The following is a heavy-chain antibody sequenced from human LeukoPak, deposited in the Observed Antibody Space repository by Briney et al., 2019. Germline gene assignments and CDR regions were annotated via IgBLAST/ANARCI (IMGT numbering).Heavy chain of an antibody. D-gene: IGHD3-22*01. V-gene: IGHV4-38-2*02. CDR2: ISHSGYT. CDR1: GYSISSGYQ. J-gene: IGHJ4*02. CDR3: ARGGSRGDFDY. Sequence: PSETLSLTCSVSGYSISSGYQWGWIRQPPGTGLEWIGEISHSGYTNLNPSLKSRLTISLDTSKNHFSLRLTSLTAADTAVYYCARGGSRGDFDYWGQGTLVTVSS.